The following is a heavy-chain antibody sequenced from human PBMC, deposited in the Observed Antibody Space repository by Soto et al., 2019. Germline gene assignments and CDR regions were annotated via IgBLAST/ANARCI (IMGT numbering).Heavy chain of an antibody. D-gene: IGHD2-21*02. CDR2: ISSSGSTI. J-gene: IGHJ3*02. CDR1: GFTFSSYE. Sequence: EVQLVESGGGLVQPGGSLRLSCAASGFTFSSYEMKWVRQAPGDGLEWVSYISSSGSTIYYADSVRGRFTISRDNAKTSLYLQMNSLKAEDTAVYYCARDRAYCGGDCYSGAFDIWGQGTMVTVSS. V-gene: IGHV3-48*03. CDR3: ARDRAYCGGDCYSGAFDI.